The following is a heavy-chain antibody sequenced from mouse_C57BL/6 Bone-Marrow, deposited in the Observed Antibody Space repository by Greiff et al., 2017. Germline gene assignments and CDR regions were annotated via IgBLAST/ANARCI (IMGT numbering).Heavy chain of an antibody. CDR1: GYTFTSYW. J-gene: IGHJ1*03. CDR2: IDPSDSST. Sequence: QVQLQQPGAELVMPGASVKLSCKASGYTFTSYWMHWVKQRPGQGLEWIGEIDPSDSSTNYNQKFKGKSTLTVDKSSSTAYMQLSSLTSEDSAVYYCAREGGIRNWYFDVWGTGTTVTVSS. V-gene: IGHV1-69*01. CDR3: AREGGIRNWYFDV.